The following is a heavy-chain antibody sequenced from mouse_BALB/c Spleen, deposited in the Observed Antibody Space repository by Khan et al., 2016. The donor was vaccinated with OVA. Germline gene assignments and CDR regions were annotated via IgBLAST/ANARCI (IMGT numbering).Heavy chain of an antibody. J-gene: IGHJ4*01. CDR3: ARPPYFSYVMDN. CDR2: INTYTGEP. V-gene: IGHV9-3-1*01. D-gene: IGHD2-10*01. CDR1: GHTFTKYG. Sequence: QMQLEESGPELKKPGETVKISCKSSGHTFTKYGMNWVKQAPGKGLKWMGWINTYTGEPTYADDFNGRFAFSLEASASTAYLQINNLKNEDTATYFCARPPYFSYVMDNWGQGTSVIVSS.